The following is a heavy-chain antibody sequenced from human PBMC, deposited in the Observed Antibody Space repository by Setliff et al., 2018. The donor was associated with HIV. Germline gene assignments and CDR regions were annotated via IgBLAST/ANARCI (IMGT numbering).Heavy chain of an antibody. V-gene: IGHV1-69*10. D-gene: IGHD2-2*01. Sequence: ASVKVSCKASGGTFSNYAISWVRQAPGQGLEWMGGIIPILGIKKYAQNFQGRVVIATDESTTTAYMELSSLRSDDTAVYYCARDTSSSYWGQGTPVTVSS. CDR1: GGTFSNYA. CDR2: IIPILGIK. CDR3: ARDTSSSY. J-gene: IGHJ4*02.